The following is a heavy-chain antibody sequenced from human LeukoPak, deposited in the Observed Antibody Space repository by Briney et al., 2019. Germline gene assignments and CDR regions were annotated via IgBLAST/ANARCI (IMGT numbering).Heavy chain of an antibody. D-gene: IGHD3-16*01. CDR3: AKASWVSTADAVL. Sequence: GGSLRLSCAASGFTFSDYYMSWIRQAPGKGLEWVSYISSSGSTIYYADSVKGRFTISRDESRNTVYLHLNNLRVEDTAVYYCAKASWVSTADAVLWGQGTLVTVSS. V-gene: IGHV3-11*01. J-gene: IGHJ4*02. CDR1: GFTFSDYY. CDR2: ISSSGSTI.